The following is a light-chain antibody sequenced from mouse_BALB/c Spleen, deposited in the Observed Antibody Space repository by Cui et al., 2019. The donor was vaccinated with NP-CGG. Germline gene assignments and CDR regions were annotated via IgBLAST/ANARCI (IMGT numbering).Light chain of an antibody. CDR1: TATVTTNNY. CDR2: GTN. V-gene: IGLV1*01. Sequence: AVVPQDSALTTSPGETVTLTCRSSTATVTTNNYANWVQEKPDHLFTGLIGGTNNRAPGVPARFSGSLIGDKAALTITGAQTEDEAIYFCALWYSNHWVFGGGTKLTVL. CDR3: ALWYSNHWV. J-gene: IGLJ1*01.